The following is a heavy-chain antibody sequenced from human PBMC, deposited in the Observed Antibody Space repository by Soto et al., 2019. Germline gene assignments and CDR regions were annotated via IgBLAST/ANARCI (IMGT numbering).Heavy chain of an antibody. CDR1: GGSISSSSYY. CDR2: IYYSGST. Sequence: SETLSLTCTVSGGSISSSSYYWGWIRQPPGKGLEWIGSIYYSGSTYYNPSLKSRVTISVDTSKNQFSLKLSSVTAADTAVYYCARQVDCSGGSCYLLWVSYWGQGTLVTVSS. J-gene: IGHJ4*02. CDR3: ARQVDCSGGSCYLLWVSY. D-gene: IGHD2-15*01. V-gene: IGHV4-39*01.